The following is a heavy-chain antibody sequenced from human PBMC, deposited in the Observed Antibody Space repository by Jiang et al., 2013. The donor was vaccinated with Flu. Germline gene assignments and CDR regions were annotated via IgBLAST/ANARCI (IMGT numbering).Heavy chain of an antibody. CDR3: ARGLFGRTVTTYYYYGMDV. CDR2: IIPILGIA. Sequence: GTFSSYAISWVRQAPGQGLEWMGGIIPILGIANYAQKFQGRVTITADKSTSTAYMELSSLRSEDTAVYYCARGLFGRTVTTYYYYGMDVWGQGTTVTVSS. CDR1: GTFSSYA. V-gene: IGHV1-69*10. D-gene: IGHD4-17*01. J-gene: IGHJ6*02.